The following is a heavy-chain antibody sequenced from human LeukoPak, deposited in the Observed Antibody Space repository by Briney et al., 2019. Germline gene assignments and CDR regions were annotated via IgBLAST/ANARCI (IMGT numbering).Heavy chain of an antibody. Sequence: SETLSLTCTVSGGSISSYYWSWIRQPPGKGLEWIGYIYYSGSTNYNPSLKSRVTISVDTSKNQFSLKLSSVTAADTAVYYCARDYVVPAAFLDWGQGTLVTVSS. V-gene: IGHV4-59*12. J-gene: IGHJ4*02. CDR3: ARDYVVPAAFLD. CDR2: IYYSGST. D-gene: IGHD2-2*01. CDR1: GGSISSYY.